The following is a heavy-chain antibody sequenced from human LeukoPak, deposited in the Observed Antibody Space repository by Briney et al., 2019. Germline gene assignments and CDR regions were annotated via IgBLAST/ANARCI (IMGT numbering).Heavy chain of an antibody. CDR1: GFTFSSYG. J-gene: IGHJ4*02. CDR2: ISYDGSNK. V-gene: IGHV3-30*03. D-gene: IGHD4-17*01. Sequence: GGSLRLSCAASGFTFSSYGMHWVRQAPGKGLEWVAVISYDGSNKYYADSVKGRFTISRDNSKNTLYLQMNSLRAEDTAVYYCARRGPYGDYEIDYWGQGTLVTVSS. CDR3: ARRGPYGDYEIDY.